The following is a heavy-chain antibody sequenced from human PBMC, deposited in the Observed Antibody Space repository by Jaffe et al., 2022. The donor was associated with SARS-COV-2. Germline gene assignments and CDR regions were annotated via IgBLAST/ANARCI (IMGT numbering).Heavy chain of an antibody. CDR3: ARGKGYSKGMRVIYYYYYGMDV. J-gene: IGHJ6*02. Sequence: QVQLQESGPGLVKPSETLSLTCTVSGGSISSYYWTWIRQPPGKGLEWIGYIFYTGSTNYNPSLKSRVTISVDTSKNQFSLKLSSVTAADTAVYYCARGKGYSKGMRVIYYYYYGMDVWGQGTTVTVSS. D-gene: IGHD6-13*01. CDR2: IFYTGST. V-gene: IGHV4-59*01. CDR1: GGSISSYY.